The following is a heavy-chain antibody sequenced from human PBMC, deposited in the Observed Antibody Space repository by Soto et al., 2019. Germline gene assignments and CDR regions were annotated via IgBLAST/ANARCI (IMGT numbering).Heavy chain of an antibody. CDR1: GFTFSSYG. CDR2: ISYDGSNK. J-gene: IGHJ4*02. CDR3: AKGRHLIAAAGPDRNFDY. Sequence: SLRLSCAASGFTFSSYGMHWVRQAPGKGLEWVAVISYDGSNKYYADSVKGRFTISRDNSKNTLYLQMNSLRAEDTAVYYCAKGRHLIAAAGPDRNFDYWGQGTLVTVSS. V-gene: IGHV3-30*18. D-gene: IGHD6-13*01.